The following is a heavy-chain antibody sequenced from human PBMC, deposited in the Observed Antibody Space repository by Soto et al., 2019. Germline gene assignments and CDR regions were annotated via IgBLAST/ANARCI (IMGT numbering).Heavy chain of an antibody. Sequence: TSEILSLTCAVSGSSISSGGCSWRWIRQPPGKGLEWIGYIYHSGSTYYNPSLKSRVTISVDTSKNQFSLKLSSVTAADTAVYYCARLVNTGWYFYFDYWGQGTLVTVSS. J-gene: IGHJ4*02. CDR3: ARLVNTGWYFYFDY. D-gene: IGHD6-19*01. CDR1: GSSISSGGCS. V-gene: IGHV4-30-2*01. CDR2: IYHSGST.